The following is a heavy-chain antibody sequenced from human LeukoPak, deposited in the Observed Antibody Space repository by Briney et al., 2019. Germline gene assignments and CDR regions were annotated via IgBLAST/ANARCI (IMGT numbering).Heavy chain of an antibody. J-gene: IGHJ4*02. V-gene: IGHV1-18*01. CDR1: GYTFTSYG. D-gene: IGHD5-24*01. Sequence: ASVKVSCKASGYTFTSYGFSWGRQAPGRGLEWMGWTSAYNGDTNYAQKLQGRVTMTTDTSTSTAYMELRSLRSDDTAVYYCARDSVAMSTIRDFGYWGQGTLVTVSS. CDR3: ARDSVAMSTIRDFGY. CDR2: TSAYNGDT.